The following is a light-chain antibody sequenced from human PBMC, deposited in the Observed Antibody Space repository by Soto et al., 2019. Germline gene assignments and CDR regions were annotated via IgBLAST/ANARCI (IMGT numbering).Light chain of an antibody. CDR3: QQRSNWPPA. V-gene: IGKV3-11*01. CDR2: DAS. J-gene: IGKJ5*01. CDR1: QSVSSY. Sequence: EIVLTQSPATLSLSPGERATLSCRASQSVSSYLAWYQQKPGQAPRLLISDASNRATGIPARFSGRGSGTDFTLTISILEPEYVAVYYWQQRSNWPPAFGQGTRLEIK.